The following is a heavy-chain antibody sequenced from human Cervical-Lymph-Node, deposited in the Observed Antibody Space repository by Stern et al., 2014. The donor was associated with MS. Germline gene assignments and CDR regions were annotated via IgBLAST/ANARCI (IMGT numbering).Heavy chain of an antibody. CDR2: INPSAGST. V-gene: IGHV1-46*01. CDR3: AREVAGHRLGMMDV. Sequence: VQLVQSGAEVKKPGASVKVSCKASGNTFTRNYIHWLRQAPGQGLEWMGVINPSAGSTSYAQKFQGRVTMTRDTSTSTVYMELSSLRSEDTAVYYCAREVAGHRLGMMDVWGQGTTVTVSS. CDR1: GNTFTRNY. D-gene: IGHD6-19*01. J-gene: IGHJ6*02.